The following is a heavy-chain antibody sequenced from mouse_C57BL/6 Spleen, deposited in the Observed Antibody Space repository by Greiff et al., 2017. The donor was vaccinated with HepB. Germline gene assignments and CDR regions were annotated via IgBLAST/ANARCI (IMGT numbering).Heavy chain of an antibody. CDR2: IHPNSGST. CDR1: GYTFTSYW. V-gene: IGHV1-64*01. D-gene: IGHD1-1*01. CDR3: ARDGSSYDWYFDV. J-gene: IGHJ1*03. Sequence: QVQLQQPGAERVKPGASVKLSCKASGYTFTSYWMHGVKQRPGQGLEWIGMIHPNSGSTNYNEKFKSKATLTVDKSSSTAYMQLSSLTSEDSAVYYCARDGSSYDWYFDVCGTGTTVIVSS.